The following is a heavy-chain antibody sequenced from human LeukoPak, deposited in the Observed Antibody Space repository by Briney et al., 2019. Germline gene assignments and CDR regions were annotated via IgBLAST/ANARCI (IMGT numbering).Heavy chain of an antibody. CDR3: ASLWGEWEQLDY. V-gene: IGHV1-2*02. D-gene: IGHD1-26*01. J-gene: IGHJ4*02. CDR1: GYTFTGYY. CDR2: INPNSGGT. Sequence: ASVKVSCKASGYTFTGYYMHWVQQAPGQGLEWMGWINPNSGGTNYAQKFQGRVTMTRDTSISTAYMELSRLRSDDTAVYYCASLWGEWEQLDYWGQGTLVTVSS.